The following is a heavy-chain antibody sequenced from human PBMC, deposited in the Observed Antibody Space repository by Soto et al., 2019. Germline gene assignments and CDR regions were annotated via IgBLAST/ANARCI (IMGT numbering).Heavy chain of an antibody. CDR3: AREAAGILNWFDP. Sequence: PSETLSLTCAVYGGSLSGGYYWSWIRQHPGKGLEWIGYIYYSGSTYYNPSLKSRVTISVDTSKNQFSLKLSSVTAADTAVYYCAREAAGILNWFDPWGQGTLVTVS. CDR1: GGSLSGGYY. CDR2: IYYSGST. D-gene: IGHD6-25*01. J-gene: IGHJ5*02. V-gene: IGHV4-31*11.